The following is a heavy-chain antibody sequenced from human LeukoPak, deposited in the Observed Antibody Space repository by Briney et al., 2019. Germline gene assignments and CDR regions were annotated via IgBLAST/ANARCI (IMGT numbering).Heavy chain of an antibody. CDR2: INHSGST. J-gene: IGHJ4*02. D-gene: IGHD4-23*01. CDR3: ARGGNSKASDY. CDR1: GGSFSGYY. Sequence: PSETLSLTCAVYGGSFSGYYWSWIRQPPGKGLEWIGEINHSGSTYYNPSLRSRVTISVDTSKNQFSLKLSSVTAADTAVYYCARGGNSKASDYWGQGTLVTVSS. V-gene: IGHV4-34*09.